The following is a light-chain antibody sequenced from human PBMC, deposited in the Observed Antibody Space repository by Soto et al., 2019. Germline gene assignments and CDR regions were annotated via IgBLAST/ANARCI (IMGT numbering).Light chain of an antibody. CDR1: SSDVGGYNY. V-gene: IGLV2-14*01. J-gene: IGLJ1*01. Sequence: QSALTQPASVSGSPGQSITISCTGTSSDVGGYNYVSWYQQHPGKAPKVMIYEVSNRPSGVSNRFSGSKSGNTAYLTISGLQAEDEGDYYCSSYVSSNTYGVGAGTKLIVL. CDR3: SSYVSSNTYG. CDR2: EVS.